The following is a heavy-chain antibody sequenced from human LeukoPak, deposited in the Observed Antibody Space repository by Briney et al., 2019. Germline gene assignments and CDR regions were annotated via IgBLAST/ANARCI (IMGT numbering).Heavy chain of an antibody. CDR3: ARVSRGYSYGY. D-gene: IGHD5-18*01. CDR2: MNPNSGNT. CDR1: GYTFTGYY. Sequence: ASVKVSCKASGYTFTGYYMHWVRQAPGQGLEWMGWMNPNSGNTGYAQKFQGRVTITRNTSISTAYMELSSLRSEDTAVYYCARVSRGYSYGYWGQGTLVTVSS. J-gene: IGHJ4*02. V-gene: IGHV1-8*03.